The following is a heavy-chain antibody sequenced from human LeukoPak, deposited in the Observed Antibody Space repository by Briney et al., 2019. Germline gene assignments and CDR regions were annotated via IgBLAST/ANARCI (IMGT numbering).Heavy chain of an antibody. CDR3: ARDPRVTESGYFLRPSFINGYSLDY. CDR1: GYTFTSYY. D-gene: IGHD3-22*01. Sequence: AASVKVSCKASGYTFTSYYMHWVRQAPGQGLEWMGIINPSGGSTSYAQKFQGRVTMTRDTSTSTVYMELSSLRSEDTAVYYCARDPRVTESGYFLRPSFINGYSLDYWGREPLVTVPS. J-gene: IGHJ4*02. CDR2: INPSGGST. V-gene: IGHV1-46*01.